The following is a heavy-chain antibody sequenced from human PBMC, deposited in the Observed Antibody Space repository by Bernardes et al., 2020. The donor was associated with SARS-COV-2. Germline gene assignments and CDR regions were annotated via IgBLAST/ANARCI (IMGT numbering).Heavy chain of an antibody. J-gene: IGHJ3*01. Sequence: SETLSLTCAVYGGSLSGYYWNWIRQAPGKGLEWIGEINYSGSTNYNPSLKSRVTISVDTSKNQFSLKLNSVTAADTALYYCAKQRSSGGDFWGQGTMVTVSS. CDR2: INYSGST. D-gene: IGHD3-22*01. CDR1: GGSLSGYY. V-gene: IGHV4-34*01. CDR3: AKQRSSGGDF.